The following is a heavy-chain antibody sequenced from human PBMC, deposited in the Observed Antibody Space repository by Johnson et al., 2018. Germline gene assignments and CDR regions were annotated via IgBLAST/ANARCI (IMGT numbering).Heavy chain of an antibody. CDR2: ISGSGSTK. CDR3: ARGLTSVTGSERVFDI. CDR1: GXPFSDHY. V-gene: IGHV3-11*04. J-gene: IGHJ3*02. D-gene: IGHD3-9*01. Sequence: SPRLSCAASGXPFSDHYMNWIRQAPGKGLEWVSYISGSGSTKYYTDAVKGRFTISRDNAKKSLYLQMNSLRAEDTAVYYCARGLTSVTGSERVFDIWGQGTMVTVSS.